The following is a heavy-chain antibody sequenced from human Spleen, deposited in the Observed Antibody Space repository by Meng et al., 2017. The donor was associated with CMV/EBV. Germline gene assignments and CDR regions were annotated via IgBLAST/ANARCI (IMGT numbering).Heavy chain of an antibody. CDR1: GFTFSDYW. J-gene: IGHJ5*02. Sequence: GESLKISCAASGFTFSDYWMTWVRQAPGKGLEWVANIKEDGSEKYYVDSVKGRFTISRDNAKNSLYLQMNSLRAEDTAVYYCARGIRITIFVRVGYYNWFDPWGQGTLVTVSS. CDR2: IKEDGSEK. D-gene: IGHD3-3*01. V-gene: IGHV3-7*01. CDR3: ARGIRITIFVRVGYYNWFDP.